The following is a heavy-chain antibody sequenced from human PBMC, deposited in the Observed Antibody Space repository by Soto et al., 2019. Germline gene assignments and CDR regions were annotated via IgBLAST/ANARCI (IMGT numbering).Heavy chain of an antibody. D-gene: IGHD6-19*01. V-gene: IGHV4-59*08. J-gene: IGHJ4*02. CDR3: ARYEFSSGWYDYFQY. CDR1: GGSISGYY. CDR2: VSSSGST. Sequence: QVQLQESGPGLVKPSETLSLTCAVSGGSISGYYWNWIRQPPGKGLEWIGYVSSSGSTKHNPSLNSRVTMSLDTSKNQFSLNLNSVTAADTAVYYCARYEFSSGWYDYFQYWGRGTLVAVSS.